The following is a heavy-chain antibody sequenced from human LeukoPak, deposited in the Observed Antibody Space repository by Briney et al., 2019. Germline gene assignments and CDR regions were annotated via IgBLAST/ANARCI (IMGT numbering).Heavy chain of an antibody. CDR1: GYTFTSYG. D-gene: IGHD3-10*01. Sequence: ASVKVSCKASGYTFTSYGISWVRQAPGQGLEWMGWISAYNGNTNYAQKLQGRLTMTTDTSTSTAYMELRSLRSDDTAVYYCARAVITMVRGVIITGYYYYYGMDVWGQGTTVTVSS. V-gene: IGHV1-18*01. J-gene: IGHJ6*02. CDR2: ISAYNGNT. CDR3: ARAVITMVRGVIITGYYYYYGMDV.